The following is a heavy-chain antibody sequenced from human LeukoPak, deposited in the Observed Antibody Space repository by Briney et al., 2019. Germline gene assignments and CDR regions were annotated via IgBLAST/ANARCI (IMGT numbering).Heavy chain of an antibody. CDR2: IGSTGSTT. Sequence: GGSLRLSCAASGFTFSSYSMNWVRQAPGKGLEWVSYIGSTGSTTYYADSVKGRFTISRDNSKNTLYLQMNSLRAEDTAVYYCAKGYCSSTSCPPFHWGQGTLVTVSS. J-gene: IGHJ4*02. D-gene: IGHD2-2*01. CDR3: AKGYCSSTSCPPFH. V-gene: IGHV3-48*01. CDR1: GFTFSSYS.